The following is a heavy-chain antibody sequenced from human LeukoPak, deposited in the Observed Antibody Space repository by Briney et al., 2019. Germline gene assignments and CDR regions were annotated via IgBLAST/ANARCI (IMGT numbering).Heavy chain of an antibody. CDR3: AKGRKMLHDCSSTSCGPWAYYYGMDV. CDR1: GFTFSSYA. J-gene: IGHJ6*02. Sequence: PGGSLRLSCAASGFTFSSYAMSWVRQAPGKGLEWVSAISGSGGSTYYADSVKGRFTISRDNSKNTLYLQMNSLRAEDTAVYYCAKGRKMLHDCSSTSCGPWAYYYGMDVWGQGTLVTVSS. V-gene: IGHV3-23*01. D-gene: IGHD2-2*01. CDR2: ISGSGGST.